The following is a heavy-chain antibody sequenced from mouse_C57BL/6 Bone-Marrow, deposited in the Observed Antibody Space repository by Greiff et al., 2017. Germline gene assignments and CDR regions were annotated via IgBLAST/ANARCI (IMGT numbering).Heavy chain of an antibody. Sequence: QVQLQQPGAELVKPGASVKMSCKASGYTFTSYWITWVKQRPGQGLEWIGDIYPGSGSSNYNEKFKSKATLTVDTSSSTAYMQLSSLTSEDSAVYYCAITTVVATPYAMDYWGQGTSVTVSS. CDR2: IYPGSGSS. D-gene: IGHD1-1*01. V-gene: IGHV1-55*01. J-gene: IGHJ4*01. CDR1: GYTFTSYW. CDR3: AITTVVATPYAMDY.